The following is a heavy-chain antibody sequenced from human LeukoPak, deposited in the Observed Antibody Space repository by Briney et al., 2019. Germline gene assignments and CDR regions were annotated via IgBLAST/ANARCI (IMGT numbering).Heavy chain of an antibody. CDR3: ARERDYYDSSGYIGDYFDY. D-gene: IGHD3-22*01. CDR2: TNHSGST. CDR1: GGSFSGYY. V-gene: IGHV4-34*01. J-gene: IGHJ4*02. Sequence: PSETLSLTCAVYGGSFSGYYWSWIRQPPGKGLEWIGETNHSGSTNYNPSLKSRVTISVDTSKNQFSLKLSSVTAADTAVYYCARERDYYDSSGYIGDYFDYWGQGTLVTVSS.